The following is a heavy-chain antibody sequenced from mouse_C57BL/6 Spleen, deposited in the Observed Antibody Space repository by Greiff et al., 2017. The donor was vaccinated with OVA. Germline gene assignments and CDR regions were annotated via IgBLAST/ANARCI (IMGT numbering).Heavy chain of an antibody. CDR1: GFNIKDDY. CDR3: TTTVTGFAY. CDR2: IDPENGDT. J-gene: IGHJ3*01. D-gene: IGHD1-1*01. V-gene: IGHV14-4*01. Sequence: VQLQQSGAELVRPGASVKLSCTASGFNIKDDYMHWVKQRPEQGLEWIGWIDPENGDTEYASKFQGKATITADTSSNTAYLQLSSLTSEDTAVYYCTTTVTGFAYWGQGTLVTVSA.